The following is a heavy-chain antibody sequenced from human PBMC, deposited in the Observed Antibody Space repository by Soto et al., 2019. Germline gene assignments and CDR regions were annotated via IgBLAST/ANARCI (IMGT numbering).Heavy chain of an antibody. CDR2: ISVYNGNT. D-gene: IGHD3-3*01. J-gene: IGHJ4*02. V-gene: IGHV1-18*01. Sequence: ASVKVSCKASGYTFTSYGISWVRQAPGQGLEWMGWISVYNGNTNYAQKLQGRVTMTTDTSTSTAYMELRSLRSDDTAVYYCARVYDFWSGYSNPFXYWGQGTLVTVSS. CDR3: ARVYDFWSGYSNPFXY. CDR1: GYTFTSYG.